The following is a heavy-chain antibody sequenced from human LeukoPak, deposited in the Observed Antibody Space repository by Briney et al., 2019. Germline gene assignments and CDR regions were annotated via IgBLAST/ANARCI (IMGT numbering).Heavy chain of an antibody. CDR2: ISYDGSNK. D-gene: IGHD2-15*01. J-gene: IGHJ4*02. CDR1: GFTFSSYA. V-gene: IGHV3-30*04. CDR3: ARTGGSWLYYFDY. Sequence: GGSLRLSCAASGFTFSSYAMHWVRQAPGKGLEWVAVISYDGSNKYYADSVKGRFTISRDNSKNTLYLQMNSLRAEDTAVYYCARTGGSWLYYFDYWGQGTLVTVSS.